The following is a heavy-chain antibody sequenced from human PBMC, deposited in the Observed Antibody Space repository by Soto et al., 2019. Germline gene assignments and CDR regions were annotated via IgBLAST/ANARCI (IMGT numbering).Heavy chain of an antibody. CDR3: AKVLLDYYDSSVYPSPFDY. CDR2: ISGSGGST. CDR1: GFTFSLYA. D-gene: IGHD3-22*01. J-gene: IGHJ4*02. Sequence: GGSLRPSCAASGFTFSLYAMSWVRQAPGKGLERVSTISGSGGSTYYADSVKGRFSISRDKSKNSLYLQMDSLRAEDTAVYYCAKVLLDYYDSSVYPSPFDYWGQGILVTVSS. V-gene: IGHV3-23*01.